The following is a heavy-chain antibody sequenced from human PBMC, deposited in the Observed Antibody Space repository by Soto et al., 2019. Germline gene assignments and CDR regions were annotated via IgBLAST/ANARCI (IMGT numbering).Heavy chain of an antibody. CDR3: ARDPSSGWYYYGMDV. D-gene: IGHD6-19*01. J-gene: IGHJ6*02. V-gene: IGHV4-4*02. CDR2: IYHSGST. Sequence: QVQLQESGPGLVKPSGTLSLTCAVSGGSITSSNWWGWVRQPPGKGLDWIGEIYHSGSTNHNPSLKSRVNISVDQSKNQFSLKLSSVTAADTAVYYCARDPSSGWYYYGMDVWGQGTTVTVSS. CDR1: GGSITSSNW.